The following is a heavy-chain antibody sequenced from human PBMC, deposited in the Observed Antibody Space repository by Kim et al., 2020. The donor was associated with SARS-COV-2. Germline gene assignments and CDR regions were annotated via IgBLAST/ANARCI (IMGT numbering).Heavy chain of an antibody. V-gene: IGHV4-39*01. CDR2: IYYSGST. CDR3: GREDYDILTGYYPSFHLYNWFDP. Sequence: SETLSLTCTVSGGSISSSSYYWGWIRQPPGKGLEWIGSIYYSGSTYYNPSLKSRVTISVDTSKNQFSLKLSSVTAADTAVYYCGREDYDILTGYYPSFHLYNWFDPWGQGTLVTVSS. J-gene: IGHJ5*02. D-gene: IGHD3-9*01. CDR1: GGSISSSSYY.